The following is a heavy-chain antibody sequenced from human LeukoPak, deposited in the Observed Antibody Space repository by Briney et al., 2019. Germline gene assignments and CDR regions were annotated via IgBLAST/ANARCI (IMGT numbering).Heavy chain of an antibody. Sequence: ASVKVSCKASRYTFTGYYMRWVRQAPGQGLEWMGWINPNSGGTNYVQKLQGRVTMTRDTSISTAYMELSRLRSDDTAVYYCARVVVPAAIVTGDWFDPWGQGTLVTVSS. D-gene: IGHD2-2*02. CDR3: ARVVVPAAIVTGDWFDP. J-gene: IGHJ5*02. CDR2: INPNSGGT. V-gene: IGHV1-2*02. CDR1: RYTFTGYY.